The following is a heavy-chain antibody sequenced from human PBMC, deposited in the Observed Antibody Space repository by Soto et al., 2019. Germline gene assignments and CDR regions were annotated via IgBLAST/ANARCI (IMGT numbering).Heavy chain of an antibody. V-gene: IGHV4-30-4*02. CDR3: AREGVYDSSGYFRFDP. CDR2: IYYSGST. CDR1: GGSISSGDYY. Sequence: PSETLSPTCTVPGGSISSGDYYWSWIRQPPGKGLEWIGYIYYSGSTYYNPSLKSRVTISVDTSKNQFSLKVSSVTAADTAVYYCAREGVYDSSGYFRFDPWGQGTLVTVSS. D-gene: IGHD3-22*01. J-gene: IGHJ5*02.